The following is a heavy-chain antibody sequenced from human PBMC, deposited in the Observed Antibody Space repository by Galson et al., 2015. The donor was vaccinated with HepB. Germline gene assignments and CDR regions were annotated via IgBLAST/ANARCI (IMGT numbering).Heavy chain of an antibody. J-gene: IGHJ6*02. V-gene: IGHV1-69*13. CDR3: ARDLRIAVAGTDYYYYYGMDV. CDR2: IIPIFGTA. D-gene: IGHD6-19*01. CDR1: GGTFSSYA. Sequence: SVKVSCKASGGTFSSYAISWVRQAPGQGLEWMGGIIPIFGTANYAQKFQGRVTITADESTSTAYMELSSLRSEDTAVYYCARDLRIAVAGTDYYYYYGMDVWGQGTTVTVSS.